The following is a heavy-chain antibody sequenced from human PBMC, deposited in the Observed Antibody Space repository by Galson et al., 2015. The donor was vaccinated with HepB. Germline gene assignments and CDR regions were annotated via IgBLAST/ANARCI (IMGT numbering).Heavy chain of an antibody. Sequence: SLRLSCAASGFTFSSYWMSWVRQAPGKGLEWVANIKQDGSEKYYVDSVKGRFTISRDNAKNSLYLQMNSLRAEDTAVYYCARDYYGDYPTFDYWGQGTLVTVSS. V-gene: IGHV3-7*01. CDR3: ARDYYGDYPTFDY. CDR1: GFTFSSYW. J-gene: IGHJ4*02. D-gene: IGHD4-17*01. CDR2: IKQDGSEK.